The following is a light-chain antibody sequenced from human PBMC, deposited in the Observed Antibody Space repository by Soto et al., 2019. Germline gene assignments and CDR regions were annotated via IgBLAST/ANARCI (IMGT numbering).Light chain of an antibody. Sequence: QSVLTQPPSASGTPGQRVTISCSGSSTNIGNKTVTWYQQLPGTAPKLLIYSNNQRPSGVPDRFSGSKSGTSASLAISGLQSEDEADYYCAAWDDSLNGVVFGGGTKLTVL. CDR2: SNN. CDR1: STNIGNKT. J-gene: IGLJ2*01. CDR3: AAWDDSLNGVV. V-gene: IGLV1-44*01.